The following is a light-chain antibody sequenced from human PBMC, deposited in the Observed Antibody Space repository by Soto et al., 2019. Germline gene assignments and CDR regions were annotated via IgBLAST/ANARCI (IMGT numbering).Light chain of an antibody. CDR2: GVS. CDR3: QHYGGLPFT. Sequence: EIVMTQSPDTLSLSPGERATLSCRASQSVSSNYLVWYQQKPGQAPRLLIHGVSNRAAGIPDRFSGSGSGTDFALTISRLEPEDFGVYFCQHYGGLPFTFGLGTKVDIK. V-gene: IGKV3-20*01. CDR1: QSVSSNY. J-gene: IGKJ2*01.